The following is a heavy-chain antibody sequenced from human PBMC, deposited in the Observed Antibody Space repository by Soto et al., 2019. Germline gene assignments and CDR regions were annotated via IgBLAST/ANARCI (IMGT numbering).Heavy chain of an antibody. V-gene: IGHV4-39*01. CDR2: ISYSGRT. CDR3: ARSQPTIPRIDY. D-gene: IGHD5-12*01. CDR1: GGSISSSSYF. J-gene: IGHJ4*02. Sequence: PSETLSLTCSVSGGSISSSSYFWGWIRQPPGKGLEWIGSISYSGRTYYNPSLKSRVTISVDTSKNQFSLKLSSVTAADTAMYYCARSQPTIPRIDYWGQGTLVTISS.